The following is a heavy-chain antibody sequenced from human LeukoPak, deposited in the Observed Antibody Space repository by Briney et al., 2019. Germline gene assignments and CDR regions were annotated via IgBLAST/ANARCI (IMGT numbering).Heavy chain of an antibody. CDR3: ARWKVRAPKPSYFDY. D-gene: IGHD3-10*01. J-gene: IGHJ4*02. CDR1: GGSFSSYY. CDR2: VYTTGST. V-gene: IGHV4-4*07. Sequence: SETLSLTCTVSGGSFSSYYWSWIRQPAGKGLEWIGRVYTTGSTNYNPSLKSRVTISVDTSKNQFSLKLSSVTAADTAVYYCARWKVRAPKPSYFDYWGQGTLVTVSS.